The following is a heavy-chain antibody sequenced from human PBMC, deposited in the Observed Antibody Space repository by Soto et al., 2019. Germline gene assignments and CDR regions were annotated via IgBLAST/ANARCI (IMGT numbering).Heavy chain of an antibody. Sequence: GGSLRLSCVASGFAFSDYYVSWIRQAPGRGLEWVSDITTDGATINYADSVKGRFTISRDNARNSLYLEMKSLRDDDTAVYYCSRGHRGGCYYGYAMWFDPWDQGTLVTVSS. V-gene: IGHV3-11*01. D-gene: IGHD2-8*01. CDR1: GFAFSDYY. J-gene: IGHJ5*02. CDR2: ITTDGATI. CDR3: SRGHRGGCYYGYAMWFDP.